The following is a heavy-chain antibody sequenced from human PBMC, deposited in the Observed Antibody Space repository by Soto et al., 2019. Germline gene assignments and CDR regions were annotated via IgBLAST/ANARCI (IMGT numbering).Heavy chain of an antibody. V-gene: IGHV3-30*18. J-gene: IGHJ4*02. D-gene: IGHD3-22*01. CDR3: AKGPVYYYDSSGYPFDY. CDR2: ISYDGSNK. CDR1: GFTFSSYG. Sequence: QVQLVESGGGVVQPGRSLRLSCAASGFTFSSYGMHWVRQAPGKGLEWVAAISYDGSNKYYADSVKGRFTISRDNSKNTLYLQMNGLRAEDTAVYYCAKGPVYYYDSSGYPFDYWGQGTLVTVSS.